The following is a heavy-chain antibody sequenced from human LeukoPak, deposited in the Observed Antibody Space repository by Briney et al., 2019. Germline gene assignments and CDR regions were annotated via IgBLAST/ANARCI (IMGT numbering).Heavy chain of an antibody. Sequence: PSQTLSLTCPFSRGSISSGGLYWSRHRPPPGKGLEWYGYNYYSGSTYYNPSLKSRVTISVDTSKNQFSLKLSSVTAADTAVYYCARTSLRIQLWVRGYNWFDPWGQGTLVTVSS. J-gene: IGHJ5*02. V-gene: IGHV4-31*03. CDR2: NYYSGST. CDR1: RGSISSGGLY. CDR3: ARTSLRIQLWVRGYNWFDP. D-gene: IGHD5-18*01.